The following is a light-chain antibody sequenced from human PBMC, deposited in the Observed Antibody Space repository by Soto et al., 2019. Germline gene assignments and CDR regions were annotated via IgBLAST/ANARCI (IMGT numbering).Light chain of an antibody. J-gene: IGKJ4*01. V-gene: IGKV1-12*01. CDR2: AAS. CDR1: QGISSW. CDR3: QQANSFTLT. Sequence: DIQMTQSPSSVSASVGDRVTITCRASQGISSWLAWYQKKPGKDPKSLIYAASSLQSGVPSRFSGSGSGTDFNLTISRLQTEDFATYDCQQANSFTLTFGGGTKVDIK.